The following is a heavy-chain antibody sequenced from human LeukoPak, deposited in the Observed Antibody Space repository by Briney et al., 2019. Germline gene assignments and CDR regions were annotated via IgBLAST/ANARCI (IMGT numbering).Heavy chain of an antibody. CDR2: INPNSGGT. CDR1: GYTFTGYY. D-gene: IGHD5-18*01. Sequence: GASVKVSCKASGYTFTGYYMHWVRQAPGQGLEWMGWINPNSGGTNYAQKFQGRVTMTRDTSISTACMELSRLRSDDTAVYYCARSGYSYGREFDYWGQGTLVTVSS. V-gene: IGHV1-2*02. J-gene: IGHJ4*02. CDR3: ARSGYSYGREFDY.